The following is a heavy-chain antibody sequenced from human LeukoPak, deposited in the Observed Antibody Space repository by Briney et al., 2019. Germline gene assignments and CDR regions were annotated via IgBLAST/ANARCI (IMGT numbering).Heavy chain of an antibody. D-gene: IGHD1-26*01. CDR2: IRYDGSNK. CDR1: GYTFTGYY. J-gene: IGHJ3*01. V-gene: IGHV3-30*02. CDR3: AKDRGGSSELGDAFDV. Sequence: SCKASGYTFTGYYMHWVRQAPGKGLEWVALIRYDGSNKYADSVKGRFTISRDNSKNTLYLQMNSLRVEDTALYYCAKDRGGSSELGDAFDVWGQGTMVRVSS.